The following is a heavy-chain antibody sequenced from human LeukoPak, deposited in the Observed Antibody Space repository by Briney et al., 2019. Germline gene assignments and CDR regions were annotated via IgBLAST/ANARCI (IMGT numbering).Heavy chain of an antibody. J-gene: IGHJ5*02. Sequence: SETLSLTCTVSGHSISSGYYWGWIRQPPGKGLEWIGSIYHSGSTYYNPSLKSRVTISVDTSKNQFSLKLSSVTAADTAVYYCARLHYYDSSGYYREVNWFDPWGQGTLVTVSS. CDR2: IYHSGST. D-gene: IGHD3-22*01. CDR3: ARLHYYDSSGYYREVNWFDP. CDR1: GHSISSGYY. V-gene: IGHV4-38-2*02.